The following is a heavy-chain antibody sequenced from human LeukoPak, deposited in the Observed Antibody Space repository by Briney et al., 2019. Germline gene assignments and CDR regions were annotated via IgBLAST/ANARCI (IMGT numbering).Heavy chain of an antibody. CDR3: VRVSRAVGANYFDY. Sequence: KSSETLSLTCTVSGGSISSDYWSWIRQPAGKGLEWIGRIYGSGSTVYNTSLTSRVTMSVDTSKNQFSLKLSSVTPADTAVYYCVRVSRAVGANYFDYWGQGTLVTVSS. J-gene: IGHJ4*02. CDR2: IYGSGST. V-gene: IGHV4-4*07. D-gene: IGHD1-26*01. CDR1: GGSISSDY.